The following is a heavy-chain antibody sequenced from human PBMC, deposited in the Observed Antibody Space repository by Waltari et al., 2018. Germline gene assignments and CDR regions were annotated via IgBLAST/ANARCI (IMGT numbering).Heavy chain of an antibody. J-gene: IGHJ4*02. CDR2: IKQDGSEK. CDR1: GFTFSTYW. V-gene: IGHV3-7*01. D-gene: IGHD3-3*01. CDR3: ARVREDFWSGFYH. Sequence: EVQLVESGGGLVQPGGSLGLSCAAAGFTFSTYWMSWVRQAPGKGLEWVANIKQDGSEKYYVDSVKGRFTISRDNTNNSLYLQMNSLRAEDTAVYYCARVREDFWSGFYHWGQGALVTVSS.